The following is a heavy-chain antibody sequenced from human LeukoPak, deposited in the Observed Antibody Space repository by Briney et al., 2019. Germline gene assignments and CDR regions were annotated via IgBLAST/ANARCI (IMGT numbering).Heavy chain of an antibody. CDR2: IIPIFGTA. J-gene: IGHJ3*02. D-gene: IGHD6-6*01. Sequence: ASVKVSCKASGYTFSSYAISWVRQAPGQGLEWMGGIIPIFGTANYAQKFQGRVTITADESTSTAYMELSSLRSEDTAVYYCASTYSSSSWDYNAFDIWGQGTMVTVSS. CDR3: ASTYSSSSWDYNAFDI. V-gene: IGHV1-69*13. CDR1: GYTFSSYA.